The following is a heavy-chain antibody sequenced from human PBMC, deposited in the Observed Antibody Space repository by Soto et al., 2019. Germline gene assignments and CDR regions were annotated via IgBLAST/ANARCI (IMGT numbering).Heavy chain of an antibody. CDR3: ARGSVTTKNFDY. J-gene: IGHJ4*02. D-gene: IGHD4-17*01. Sequence: TLSLTCTVSGGSISSGGYYWSWIRQHPGKGLEWIGYIYYSGSTYYNPSLKSRVTISVDTSKNQFSLKLSSVTAADTAVYYCARGSVTTKNFDYWGQGTLVTVSS. V-gene: IGHV4-31*03. CDR1: GGSISSGGYY. CDR2: IYYSGST.